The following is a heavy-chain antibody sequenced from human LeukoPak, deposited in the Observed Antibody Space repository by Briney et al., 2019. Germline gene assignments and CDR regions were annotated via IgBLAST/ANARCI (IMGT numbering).Heavy chain of an antibody. CDR3: ARNAHSYGPPRSWFDP. D-gene: IGHD5-18*01. CDR1: GYTFTSYY. V-gene: IGHV1-46*01. CDR2: INPSGGST. J-gene: IGHJ5*02. Sequence: GASVKVSCKASGYTFTSYYMHWVRQAPGQGLEWMGIINPSGGSTSYAQKFQGRVTMTRDTSTSTVYMELSSLRSEDTAVYYCARNAHSYGPPRSWFDPWGQGTLVTVSS.